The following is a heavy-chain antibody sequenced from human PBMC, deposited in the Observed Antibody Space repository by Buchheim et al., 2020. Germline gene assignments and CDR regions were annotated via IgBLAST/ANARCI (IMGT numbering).Heavy chain of an antibody. Sequence: VQLQESGPGLVKPSQTLSLTCTVSGGSISSGGYYWNWIRHHPGKGLEWIGYIYNGVTTHYNPSLRSRLIIYVDKSENQFSLKLSSVTAADTAVYYCARAGYYDSRGYLGDFDYWGQGTL. CDR1: GGSISSGGYY. D-gene: IGHD3-22*01. V-gene: IGHV4-31*03. CDR2: IYNGVTT. CDR3: ARAGYYDSRGYLGDFDY. J-gene: IGHJ4*02.